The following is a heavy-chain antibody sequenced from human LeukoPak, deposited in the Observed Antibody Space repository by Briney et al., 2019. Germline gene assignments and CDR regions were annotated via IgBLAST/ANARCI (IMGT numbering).Heavy chain of an antibody. D-gene: IGHD3-16*01. V-gene: IGHV1-8*01. J-gene: IGHJ6*02. CDR3: ARAAIGGQSGMDV. CDR1: GYIFTSYD. Sequence: GASVRVSCTASGYIFTSYDINWVRQAAGQGLEWMGCMNPNNVNTDFAQTLQGRVTFTRNNSISTAYMELSSLTSEGTAVYYCARAAIGGQSGMDVWGQGATVTVSS. CDR2: MNPNNVNT.